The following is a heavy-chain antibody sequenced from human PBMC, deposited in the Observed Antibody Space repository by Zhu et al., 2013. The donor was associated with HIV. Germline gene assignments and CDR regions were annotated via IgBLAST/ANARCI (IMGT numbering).Heavy chain of an antibody. V-gene: IGHV1-69*13. Sequence: QVQLVQSGAEVKKPGASVKVSCKASGYIFTSYGINWVRQAPGQGLEWMAEIIPIFGTTKYTQKFQGRVTITAAESTSTAYMELRGLGSEDTAVYYCARVSTTVRSFDIWGQGTMVTVSS. J-gene: IGHJ3*02. D-gene: IGHD4-17*01. CDR1: GYIFTSYG. CDR2: IIPIFGTT. CDR3: ARVSTTVRSFDI.